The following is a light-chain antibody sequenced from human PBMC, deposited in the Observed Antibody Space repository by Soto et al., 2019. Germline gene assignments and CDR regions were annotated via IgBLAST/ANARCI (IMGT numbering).Light chain of an antibody. Sequence: IVMTQFPLSLPVTPGEPASISCRSSQSLLHSTGSNYLDWYLQKPGQSPQLLISLGSDRASGVPDRFSGSGSCTVFTLKISKVEAEDVGVYYCMQALQIPPTFGQGTRLEIK. CDR3: MQALQIPPT. V-gene: IGKV2-28*01. CDR1: QSLLHSTGSNY. CDR2: LGS. J-gene: IGKJ5*01.